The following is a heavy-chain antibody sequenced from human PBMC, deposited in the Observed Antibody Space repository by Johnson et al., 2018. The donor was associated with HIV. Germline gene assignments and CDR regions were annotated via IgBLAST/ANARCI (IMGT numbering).Heavy chain of an antibody. J-gene: IGHJ3*02. CDR2: ISYDGSNK. V-gene: IGHV3-30-3*02. CDR3: AKSLPGYDAFDI. CDR1: GFTFSSFD. D-gene: IGHD5-12*01. Sequence: VQLVESGGGVVQPGRSLRLSCAASGFTFSSFDMHWVRQAPGKGLEWVALISYDGSNKYYADSVKGRFTISRHNSKTTLYLQMNSLRAEDTAVYYCAKSLPGYDAFDIWGQGTMVTVSS.